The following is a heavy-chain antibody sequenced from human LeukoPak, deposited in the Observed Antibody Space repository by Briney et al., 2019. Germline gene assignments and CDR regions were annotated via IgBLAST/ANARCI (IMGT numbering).Heavy chain of an antibody. V-gene: IGHV1-69*01. CDR1: GGTFSSYA. Sequence: SVKVSCKASGGTFSSYAISWVRQAPGQGLEWMGGIIPIFGTANYAQKFQGRVTITADESTSTAYMELSRLRSDDTAVYYCAREEPEDAFDIWGQGTMVTVSS. D-gene: IGHD1-14*01. CDR3: AREEPEDAFDI. J-gene: IGHJ3*02. CDR2: IIPIFGTA.